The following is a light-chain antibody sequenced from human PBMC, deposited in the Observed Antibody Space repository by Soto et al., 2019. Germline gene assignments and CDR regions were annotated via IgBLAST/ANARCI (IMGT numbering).Light chain of an antibody. CDR2: DAS. CDR1: QSINTW. CDR3: QHYNTNSPWT. V-gene: IGKV1-5*01. Sequence: DIQLTQSPSTLSASVGDRVTITCRASQSINTWLAWYQQEPGKAPKLLIHDASSLASGVPSSISGSGSVTEFTLTISSLQPEDVGTYYCQHYNTNSPWTFGQGTKVEIK. J-gene: IGKJ1*01.